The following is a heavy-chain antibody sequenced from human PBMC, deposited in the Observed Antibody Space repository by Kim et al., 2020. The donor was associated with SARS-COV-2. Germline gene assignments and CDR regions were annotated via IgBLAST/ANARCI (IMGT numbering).Heavy chain of an antibody. D-gene: IGHD1-26*01. V-gene: IGHV1-18*01. CDR2: ISAYNGNT. J-gene: IGHJ4*02. CDR3: ARVAQAVGATDRIPDY. CDR1: GYTFTSYG. Sequence: ASVKVSCKASGYTFTSYGISWVRQAPGQGLEWMGWISAYNGNTNYAQKLQGRVTMTTDTSTSTAYMELRSLRSDDTAVYYCARVAQAVGATDRIPDYWGQGTLVTVSS.